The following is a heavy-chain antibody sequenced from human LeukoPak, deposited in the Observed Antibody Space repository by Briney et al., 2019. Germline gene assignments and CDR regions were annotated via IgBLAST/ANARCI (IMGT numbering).Heavy chain of an antibody. CDR3: ARNGRAHVELPNYMDV. CDR2: ISSSSSTI. Sequence: GGSLRLSCAASGFTFSSYSMNWVRQAPGKGLEWVSYISSSSSTIYYADSVKGRFTISRDNAENSLYLQMNSLRAEDTAVYYCARNGRAHVELPNYMDVWGKGTTVTVSS. J-gene: IGHJ6*03. D-gene: IGHD1-7*01. V-gene: IGHV3-48*04. CDR1: GFTFSSYS.